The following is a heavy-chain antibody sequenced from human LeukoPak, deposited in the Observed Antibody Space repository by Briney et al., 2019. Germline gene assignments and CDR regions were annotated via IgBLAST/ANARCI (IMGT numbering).Heavy chain of an antibody. Sequence: ASVKVSCKASGYTFTSYDINWVRQATGQGLEWMGWMNPNSGNTGYAQKFQGRVTMTRNTSISTAYMELSSLRSEDTAVYYCARGPFHIVVLPAHGMDVWGQGTTVTVSS. D-gene: IGHD2-2*01. J-gene: IGHJ6*02. CDR2: MNPNSGNT. CDR3: ARGPFHIVVLPAHGMDV. V-gene: IGHV1-8*01. CDR1: GYTFTSYD.